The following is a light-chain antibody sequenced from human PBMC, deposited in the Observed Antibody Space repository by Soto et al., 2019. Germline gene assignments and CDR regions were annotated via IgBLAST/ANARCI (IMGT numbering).Light chain of an antibody. V-gene: IGKV1-39*01. Sequence: EIHVTQSPASLSASVGDRVTITCRASHSISTYLNWYQQKPGKPPNLLIYAASTLQSGVPSRFSGSGSGTDFTLTISSLQPEDFATYYCQQSYSSPRTFGQGTKVDIK. CDR2: AAS. J-gene: IGKJ1*01. CDR1: HSISTY. CDR3: QQSYSSPRT.